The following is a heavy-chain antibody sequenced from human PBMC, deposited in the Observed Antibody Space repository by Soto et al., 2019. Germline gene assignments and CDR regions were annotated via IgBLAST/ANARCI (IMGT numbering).Heavy chain of an antibody. CDR3: AREDPGGYVSWELLPRSKFDY. D-gene: IGHD3-10*01. V-gene: IGHV1-18*01. J-gene: IGHJ4*02. CDR1: GYTFTSYG. CDR2: ISAYNGNT. Sequence: GASVKVSCKASGYTFTSYGISWVRQAPGQGLEWMGWISAYNGNTNYAQKLQGRVTMTTDTSTSTAYMELRSLRSDDTAVYYCAREDPGGYVSWELLPRSKFDYWGQGTLVTVSS.